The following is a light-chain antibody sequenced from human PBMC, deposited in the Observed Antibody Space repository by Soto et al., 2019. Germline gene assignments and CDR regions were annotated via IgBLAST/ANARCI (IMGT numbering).Light chain of an antibody. V-gene: IGKV1-5*03. Sequence: DIQMTQSPSTLSASVGDRVTITCRASQSISSWLAWYQQKPGKAPKVLIYKASSLESGVPSRFSGSGSGTEFTLTISSLQPDDFATYYCQQYNGYWTFGQGTKVEIK. CDR3: QQYNGYWT. CDR1: QSISSW. CDR2: KAS. J-gene: IGKJ1*01.